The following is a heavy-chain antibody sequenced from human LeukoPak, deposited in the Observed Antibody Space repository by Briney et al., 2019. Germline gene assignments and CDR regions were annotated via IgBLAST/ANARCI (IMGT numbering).Heavy chain of an antibody. D-gene: IGHD4-17*01. V-gene: IGHV3-53*01. CDR1: GFTVSSNY. J-gene: IGHJ6*02. Sequence: PGGSLRLSCAASGFTVSSNYMSWVRQAPGKGLEWVSVISSGGSTYYADSVKGRFTISRDNSKNTLYLQMNSLRAEDTAVYYCARDRYDYGDYRGRFYYGMDVWGQGTTVTVSS. CDR3: ARDRYDYGDYRGRFYYGMDV. CDR2: ISSGGST.